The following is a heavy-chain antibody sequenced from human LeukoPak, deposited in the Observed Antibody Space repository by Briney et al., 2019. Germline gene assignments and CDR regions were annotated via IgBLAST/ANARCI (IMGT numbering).Heavy chain of an antibody. CDR1: GGSISSGGYY. Sequence: SETLSLTCTVSGGSISSGGYYWSWIRQHPGEGLEWIGYIYYSGSTYYNPSLKSRVTIPVDTSKNQFSLKLSSVTAADTAVYYCARTDIVGVTYYFDYWGQGTLVTVSS. J-gene: IGHJ4*02. CDR3: ARTDIVGVTYYFDY. D-gene: IGHD1-26*01. V-gene: IGHV4-31*03. CDR2: IYYSGST.